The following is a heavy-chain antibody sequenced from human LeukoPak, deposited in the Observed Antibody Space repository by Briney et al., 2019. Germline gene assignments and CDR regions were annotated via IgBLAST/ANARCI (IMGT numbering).Heavy chain of an antibody. J-gene: IGHJ5*02. CDR3: AREYCGTTSCYWFDP. V-gene: IGHV4-30-2*01. CDR1: GGSISSGGYY. CDR2: IFHSGST. D-gene: IGHD2-2*01. Sequence: PSETLSLTCTVSGGSISSGGYYWSWIRQPPGKGLEWIGYIFHSGSTYYNPSLKSRVTISVDRSKNQFSLNLSSVTAADTAVYYCAREYCGTTSCYWFDPWGQGTLVTVSS.